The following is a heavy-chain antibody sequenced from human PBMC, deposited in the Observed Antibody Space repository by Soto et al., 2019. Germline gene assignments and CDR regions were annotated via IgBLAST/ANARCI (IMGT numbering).Heavy chain of an antibody. J-gene: IGHJ2*01. D-gene: IGHD6-13*01. CDR3: ARGYISSWYWFDL. Sequence: SETLSLTCFVSGGSISSNEWWSWVRQPPGKGLEWIGYIYYSGSTNYNPSLKSRVTISADTSKNQFSLKLSSVTAADTAVYFCARGYISSWYWFDLWGRGTLVTVSS. CDR1: GGSISSNEW. CDR2: IYYSGST. V-gene: IGHV4-4*02.